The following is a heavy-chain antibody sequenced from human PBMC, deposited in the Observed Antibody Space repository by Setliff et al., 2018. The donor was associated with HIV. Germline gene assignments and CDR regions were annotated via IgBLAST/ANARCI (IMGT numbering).Heavy chain of an antibody. J-gene: IGHJ4*02. CDR1: GYTFSDYG. CDR2: ISAHNGRI. Sequence: GASVKVSCKASGYTFSDYGISWVRQAPGQGLEWMGWISAHNGRINYAQKFQGRVTMTTDRSTSTAYMELRSLKSDDTAVYYCARRARESTALHSDWNDVLFFDYWGQGTLVTVSS. CDR3: ARRARESTALHSDWNDVLFFDY. D-gene: IGHD1-1*01. V-gene: IGHV1-18*01.